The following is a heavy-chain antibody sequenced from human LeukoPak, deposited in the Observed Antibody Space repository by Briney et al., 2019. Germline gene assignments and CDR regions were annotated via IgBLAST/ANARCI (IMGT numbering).Heavy chain of an antibody. CDR3: AREGVRGSGSYYNVKDY. V-gene: IGHV3-23*01. CDR2: ISVSGAGT. J-gene: IGHJ4*02. CDR1: GFTFSSYA. Sequence: PGGSLRLSCSASGFTFSSYAVSWVRQAPGKGLEWVSAISVSGAGTYYADSVKGRFTISRDNSKNTLYLQMNSLRAEDTAVYYCAREGVRGSGSYYNVKDYWGQGTLVTVSS. D-gene: IGHD3-10*01.